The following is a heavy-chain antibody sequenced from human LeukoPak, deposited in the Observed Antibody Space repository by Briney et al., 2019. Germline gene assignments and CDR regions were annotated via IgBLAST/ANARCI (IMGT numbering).Heavy chain of an antibody. CDR2: ISSSSNNI. Sequence: GGSLRLSCAASGFTFSRYNMNWVRQAPGKGLEWVSSISSSSNNIYNADSVKGRFTISRDNAKNSLYLQMNSPRAEDTAVYFCATSIAVANDYWGQGTLVTVSS. J-gene: IGHJ4*02. CDR1: GFTFSRYN. V-gene: IGHV3-21*01. D-gene: IGHD6-19*01. CDR3: ATSIAVANDY.